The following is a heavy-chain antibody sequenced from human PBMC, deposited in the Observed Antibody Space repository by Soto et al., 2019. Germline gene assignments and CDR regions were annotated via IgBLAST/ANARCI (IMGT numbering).Heavy chain of an antibody. Sequence: ASVKVSCKASGYTFTSYDINWVRQATGQGLEWMGWMNPNSGNTGYAQKFQGRVTMTRNTSISTAYMELSSLRSEDTAVYYCAREPTYSSGRPTGHMYAFDIWGQGTMVTVSS. CDR2: MNPNSGNT. J-gene: IGHJ3*02. D-gene: IGHD6-19*01. CDR3: AREPTYSSGRPTGHMYAFDI. CDR1: GYTFTSYD. V-gene: IGHV1-8*01.